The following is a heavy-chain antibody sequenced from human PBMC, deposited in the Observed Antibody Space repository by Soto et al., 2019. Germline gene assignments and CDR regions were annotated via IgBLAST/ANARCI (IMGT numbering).Heavy chain of an antibody. D-gene: IGHD3-9*01. V-gene: IGHV3-23*01. CDR3: AKAPDILTPFDY. CDR2: ISNSGAST. Sequence: EVQLLESGGGLVQPGGSLRLACAASGFTFGSYAMSWVRQAPGKGLEWVSGISNSGASTYYADSVKGRFTISRDNSNNTLYLHMNSLRAEDTAVYYCAKAPDILTPFDYWGQGDLVTVSS. J-gene: IGHJ4*02. CDR1: GFTFGSYA.